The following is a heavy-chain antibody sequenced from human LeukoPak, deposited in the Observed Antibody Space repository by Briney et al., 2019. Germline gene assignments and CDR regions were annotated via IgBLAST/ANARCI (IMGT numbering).Heavy chain of an antibody. Sequence: PGRSLRLSCAAPGFIFSSYAMHWARQAPGKGLEWVAVISYDGSNKYYADSVKGRFTISRDNSKNTLYLQMNSLRAEDTAVYYCARDRYSGSYFPSGPFDYWGQGTLVTVSS. V-gene: IGHV3-30*04. CDR3: ARDRYSGSYFPSGPFDY. D-gene: IGHD1-26*01. CDR2: ISYDGSNK. J-gene: IGHJ4*02. CDR1: GFIFSSYA.